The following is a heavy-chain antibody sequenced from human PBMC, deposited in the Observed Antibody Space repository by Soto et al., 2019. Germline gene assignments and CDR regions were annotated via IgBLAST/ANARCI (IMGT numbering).Heavy chain of an antibody. CDR1: GFTVSRNY. Sequence: EVHLVESGGGLIQPGGSLRLSCAASGFTVSRNYMNWVRQAPGKGLEWVSVIYTSGRTFYADSVKGRFTISRDNSKNTLYLQMTSLRAEDTAMYYCARDPIEFAVDVWGQGTTVTVSS. CDR2: IYTSGRT. D-gene: IGHD3-10*01. J-gene: IGHJ6*02. CDR3: ARDPIEFAVDV. V-gene: IGHV3-66*01.